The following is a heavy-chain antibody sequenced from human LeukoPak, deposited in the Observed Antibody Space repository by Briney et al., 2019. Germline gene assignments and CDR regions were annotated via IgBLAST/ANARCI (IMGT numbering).Heavy chain of an antibody. CDR1: GYTFTSYY. CDR2: INPNSGGT. J-gene: IGHJ4*02. CDR3: ARGRGLLTIVTGVFGH. Sequence: ASVKVSCKASGYTFTSYYMHWVRQAPGQGLEWMGRINPNSGGTNYAQKFQGRVTMTRDTSISTAYMELSRLRSDDTAVYYCARGRGLLTIVTGVFGHWGQGTLVTVSS. V-gene: IGHV1-2*06. D-gene: IGHD5-18*01.